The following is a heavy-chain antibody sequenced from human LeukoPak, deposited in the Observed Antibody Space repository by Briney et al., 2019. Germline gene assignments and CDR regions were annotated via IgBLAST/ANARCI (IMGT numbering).Heavy chain of an antibody. V-gene: IGHV3-74*01. J-gene: IGHJ3*02. CDR2: INSDGSST. Sequence: PGGSLRLSCAASGFTFSSYWMHWVRQAPGKGLVWVSRINSDGSSTSYADSVKGRFAIFRDNAKNSLYLQMNSLRAEDTAVYYCARDRTGGTTEGDAFDIWGQGTMVTVSS. D-gene: IGHD4-23*01. CDR1: GFTFSSYW. CDR3: ARDRTGGTTEGDAFDI.